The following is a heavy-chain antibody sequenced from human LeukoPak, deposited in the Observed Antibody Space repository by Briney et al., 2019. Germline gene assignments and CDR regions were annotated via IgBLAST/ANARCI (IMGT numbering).Heavy chain of an antibody. CDR2: IYHGGTT. Sequence: PSETLSLTCSVSTGSISTYYWSWIRQSPGKGLEWIGYIYHGGTTSYNPSLKRRVTISVDSPKNQFFLRLTSLTAADTALYYCARHGGSLDYFDSGGPGSLVIVSS. J-gene: IGHJ4*02. V-gene: IGHV4-59*08. CDR1: TGSISTYY. CDR3: ARHGGSLDYFDS. D-gene: IGHD2-15*01.